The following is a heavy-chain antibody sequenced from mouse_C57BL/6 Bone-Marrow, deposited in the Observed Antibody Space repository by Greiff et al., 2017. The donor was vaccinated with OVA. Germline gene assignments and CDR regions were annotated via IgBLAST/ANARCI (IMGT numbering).Heavy chain of an antibody. CDR3: ARDADGKDWYFDV. Sequence: EVQLVESGGGLVQSGRSLRLSCATSGFTFSDFYMEWVRQAPGKGLEWIAASRNKANDYTTEYSAAVKGRFIVSRDTSQSILYLQMNALRAEDTAIYYCARDADGKDWYFDVWGTGTTVTVSS. J-gene: IGHJ1*03. D-gene: IGHD1-1*01. CDR2: SRNKANDYTT. V-gene: IGHV7-1*01. CDR1: GFTFSDFY.